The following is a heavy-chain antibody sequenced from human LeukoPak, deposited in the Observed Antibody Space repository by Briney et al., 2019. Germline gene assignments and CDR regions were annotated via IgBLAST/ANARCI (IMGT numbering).Heavy chain of an antibody. Sequence: SETLSLTCAVYGGSFSGYYWSWIRQPPGKGLEWIGEINHSGSTNYNPSLKSRVTISVDTSKNQFSLKLSSVTAADTAVYYCARVRKMATTRGVYYYGMDVWGQGTTVTVSS. D-gene: IGHD5-24*01. CDR3: ARVRKMATTRGVYYYGMDV. V-gene: IGHV4-34*01. CDR1: GGSFSGYY. J-gene: IGHJ6*02. CDR2: INHSGST.